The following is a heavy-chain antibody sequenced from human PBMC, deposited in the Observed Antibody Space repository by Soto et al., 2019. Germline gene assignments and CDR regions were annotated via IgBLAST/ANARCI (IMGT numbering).Heavy chain of an antibody. V-gene: IGHV4-34*01. Sequence: SETLSLTCAVYGGSFSGYYWSWIRQPPGKGLEWIGEINHSGSTNYNPSLKSRVTISVDTSKNQFSLKLSSVTAADTAVYYCARSRRFTMVRGVIPDWFDPWGQGTLVTVSS. CDR2: INHSGST. CDR3: ARSRRFTMVRGVIPDWFDP. D-gene: IGHD3-10*01. CDR1: GGSFSGYY. J-gene: IGHJ5*02.